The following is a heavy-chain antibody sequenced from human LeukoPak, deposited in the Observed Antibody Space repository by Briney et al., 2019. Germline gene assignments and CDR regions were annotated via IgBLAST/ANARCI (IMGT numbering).Heavy chain of an antibody. CDR2: IIPIFGTA. CDR1: GGTFSSYA. J-gene: IGHJ6*03. CDR3: ARGARRFLEWLLGDYYYYMDV. D-gene: IGHD3-3*01. V-gene: IGHV1-69*13. Sequence: SVKVSCKXSGGTFSSYAISWVRQAPGRGLEWMGGIIPIFGTANYAQKFQGRVTITADESTSTAYMELSSLRSEDTAVYYCARGARRFLEWLLGDYYYYMDVWGKGTTVTVSS.